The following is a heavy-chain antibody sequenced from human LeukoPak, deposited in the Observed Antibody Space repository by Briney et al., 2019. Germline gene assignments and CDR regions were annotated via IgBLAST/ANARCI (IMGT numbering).Heavy chain of an antibody. J-gene: IGHJ5*01. V-gene: IGHV4-39*01. D-gene: IGHD6-6*01. CDR3: TRQLSCASDTGDS. Sequence: SETLSLTFTFSAGSISVSRRYWGWVRQPPGGGLEWVGGIRYIGTTYYNPSLQGRLTISVDNSQNQFSLKLKSATAADTSMYYCTRQLSCASDTGDSCGQGTLVTVSS. CDR2: IRYIGTT. CDR1: AGSISVSRRY.